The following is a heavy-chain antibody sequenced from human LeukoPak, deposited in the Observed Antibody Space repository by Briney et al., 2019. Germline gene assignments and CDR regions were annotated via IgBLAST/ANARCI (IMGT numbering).Heavy chain of an antibody. Sequence: ASVKVSCKASAYTLTSYDINWVRQATGQGLEWMGWMNPNSGSTGYAQKFQGRVTMTRNTSISTAYMDLSSLRSEDTAVYYCARHEAGSSFDYWGQGTLVTVSS. CDR1: AYTLTSYD. V-gene: IGHV1-8*01. CDR2: MNPNSGST. CDR3: ARHEAGSSFDY. J-gene: IGHJ4*02.